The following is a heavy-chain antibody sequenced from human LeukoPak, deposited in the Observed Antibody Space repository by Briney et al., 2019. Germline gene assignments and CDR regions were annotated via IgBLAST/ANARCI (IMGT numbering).Heavy chain of an antibody. V-gene: IGHV3-49*04. CDR1: GFTFGDYA. Sequence: GGSLRLSCTASGFTFGDYAMSWVRQAPGKGLEWVGFIRSKAYGGTTEYAASVKGRFTISRDDSKSIAYLQMNSLKTEDTAVYYCTRERYNWNDGGPHFDYWGQGTLVTVSS. CDR3: TRERYNWNDGGPHFDY. CDR2: IRSKAYGGTT. D-gene: IGHD1-1*01. J-gene: IGHJ4*02.